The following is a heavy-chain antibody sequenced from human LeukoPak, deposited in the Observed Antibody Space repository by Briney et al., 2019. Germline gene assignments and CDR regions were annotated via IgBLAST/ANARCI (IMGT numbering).Heavy chain of an antibody. CDR2: INHSGST. CDR3: ARLTTVVTPDFDY. D-gene: IGHD4-23*01. V-gene: IGHV4-34*01. CDR1: GGSFSGYY. J-gene: IGHJ4*02. Sequence: SETLSLTCAVYGGSFSGYYWSWIRQPPGKGLEWIGEINHSGSTYYNPSLKSRVTISVDTSKNQFSLKLSSVTAADTAVYYCARLTTVVTPDFDYWGQGTLVTVSS.